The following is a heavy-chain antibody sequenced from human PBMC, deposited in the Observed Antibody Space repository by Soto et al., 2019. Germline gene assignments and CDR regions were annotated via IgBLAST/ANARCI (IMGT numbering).Heavy chain of an antibody. D-gene: IGHD1-26*01. CDR2: ISYDGSNK. J-gene: IGHJ4*02. CDR1: GFTFSSYG. Sequence: QVQLVESGGGVVQPGRSLRLSCAASGFTFSSYGMYWVRQAPGKGLEWVAVISYDGSNKYYADSVKGRFTISRDNSKNTLYLQMNSLRAEDTAVYYCAKEYPQVGAALDYWGQGTLVTVSS. CDR3: AKEYPQVGAALDY. V-gene: IGHV3-30*18.